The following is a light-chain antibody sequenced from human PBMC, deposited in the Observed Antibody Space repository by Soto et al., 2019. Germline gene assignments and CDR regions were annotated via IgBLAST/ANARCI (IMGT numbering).Light chain of an antibody. CDR1: QSVSNY. Sequence: IVLTQSQATLSLSPGERATLSCRASQSVSNYLAWYQQKPGQAHRRLIYDASHRATGIPARFSSSGSGTDFTLTISSLEPEDSAVYSCQQCAGWPRTFGQGTKVDVK. CDR2: DAS. J-gene: IGKJ1*01. V-gene: IGKV3-11*01. CDR3: QQCAGWPRT.